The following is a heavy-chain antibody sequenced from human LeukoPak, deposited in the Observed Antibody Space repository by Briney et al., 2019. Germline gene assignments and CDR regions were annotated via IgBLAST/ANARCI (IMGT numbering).Heavy chain of an antibody. Sequence: SETLSLTCAVYGGSFSGYYWSWIRQPPGKGLEWIGEINHSGSTNYNPSLKSRVTISVDTSKNQFSLKLSSVTASDTAVYYCARGLPGHLEWLFYFDYWGQGTLVTVSS. V-gene: IGHV4-34*01. CDR1: GGSFSGYY. J-gene: IGHJ4*02. D-gene: IGHD3-3*01. CDR3: ARGLPGHLEWLFYFDY. CDR2: INHSGST.